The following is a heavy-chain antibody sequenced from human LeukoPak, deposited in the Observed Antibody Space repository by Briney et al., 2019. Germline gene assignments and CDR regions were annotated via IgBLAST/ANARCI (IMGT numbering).Heavy chain of an antibody. CDR1: GFIFSSYW. V-gene: IGHV3-7*03. CDR2: IKKDGSEK. CDR3: AKDLGYRWLAYYFDY. Sequence: PGGSLRLSCAASGFIFSSYWMTWVRQAPGKGLEWVATIKKDGSEKYYVDSVKGRFTISRDNSKNTLYLQMNSLRAEDTALYYCAKDLGYRWLAYYFDYWGQGTLVTVSS. D-gene: IGHD6-19*01. J-gene: IGHJ4*02.